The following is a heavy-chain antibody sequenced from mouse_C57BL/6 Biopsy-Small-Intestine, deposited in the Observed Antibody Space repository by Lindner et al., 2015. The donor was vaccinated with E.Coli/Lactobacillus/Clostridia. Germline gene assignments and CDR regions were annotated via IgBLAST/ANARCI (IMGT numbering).Heavy chain of an antibody. Sequence: SVKVSCKASGYTLTDYYMHWVRQAPGQGLEWMGRINPNSGDTIYTQNFQGRVTMTRDTSISTAYMELSRLRSDDTAVYYCTRGGQTTVVTPKFFDFWGHGTLVTVSS. CDR3: TRGGQTTVVTPKFFDF. V-gene: IGHV1-18*01. CDR1: GYTLTDYY. J-gene: IGHJ4*01. CDR2: INPNSGDT. D-gene: IGHD2-13*01.